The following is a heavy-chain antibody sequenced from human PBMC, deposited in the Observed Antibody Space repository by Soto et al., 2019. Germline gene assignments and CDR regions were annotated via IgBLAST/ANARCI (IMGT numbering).Heavy chain of an antibody. V-gene: IGHV1-3*01. D-gene: IGHD6-6*01. CDR3: ARGSSSQVRYYYYGMDV. CDR2: INAGNGNT. Sequence: ASVKVSCKASGYTFTSYAMHWVRQAPGQRLEWMGWINAGNGNTKYSQKFQGRVTITRDTSASTAYMELSSLRSEDTAVYYCARGSSSQVRYYYYGMDVWGQGTTVTVSS. CDR1: GYTFTSYA. J-gene: IGHJ6*02.